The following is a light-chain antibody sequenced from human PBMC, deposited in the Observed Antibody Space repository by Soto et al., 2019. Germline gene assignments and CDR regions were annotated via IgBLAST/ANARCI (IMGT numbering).Light chain of an antibody. J-gene: IGKJ1*01. Sequence: DTKINQSPSPLPAFVGHRVTINCRASQSISTWLAWFQQKPGKAPKFLIYRGSSLESGIPSRFSGSRSGTEFTLIFSSLQPDDFSTYYCQQYNSYLLTFGQATRVDIK. CDR3: QQYNSYLLT. V-gene: IGKV1-5*03. CDR1: QSISTW. CDR2: RGS.